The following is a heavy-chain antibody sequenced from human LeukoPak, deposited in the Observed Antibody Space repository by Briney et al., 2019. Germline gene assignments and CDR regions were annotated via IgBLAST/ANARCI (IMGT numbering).Heavy chain of an antibody. CDR3: ARVAWPDSFDI. Sequence: GGSLRLSCAASGFTVSSNYMSWVRQAPGKGLEWVSVIYSGGSTYYADSVKGRFTISRDNSKNTLYLQMNSPRAEDTAVYYCARVAWPDSFDIWGQGTMVTVSS. J-gene: IGHJ3*02. CDR1: GFTVSSNY. CDR2: IYSGGST. V-gene: IGHV3-53*01. D-gene: IGHD5-24*01.